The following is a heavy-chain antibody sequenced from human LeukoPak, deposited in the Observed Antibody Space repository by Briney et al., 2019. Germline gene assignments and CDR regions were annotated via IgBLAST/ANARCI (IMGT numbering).Heavy chain of an antibody. J-gene: IGHJ3*02. CDR3: ARVKRAVTSTGEAFDI. Sequence: ASVRVSCKASGYTFTSYGISWVRQAPGRGLEWMGWINTNTGSPTYVQGFTGRLVLSLDTSVSTAYLQISSLKAEDTAVYYCARVKRAVTSTGEAFDIWGQGTMVTVSS. CDR1: GYTFTSYG. D-gene: IGHD4-17*01. V-gene: IGHV7-4-1*02. CDR2: INTNTGSP.